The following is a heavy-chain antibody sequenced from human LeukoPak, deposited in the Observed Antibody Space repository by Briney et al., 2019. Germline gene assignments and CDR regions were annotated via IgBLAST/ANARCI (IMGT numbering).Heavy chain of an antibody. CDR1: GGSISSYY. D-gene: IGHD5-18*01. CDR3: ARVHRGYSYGGNYFDY. J-gene: IGHJ4*02. CDR2: IYTSGST. V-gene: IGHV4-4*07. Sequence: SETLSLTCTVSGGSISSYYWSWIRQPAGKGLEWIGRIYTSGSTNYNPSFKSRVTMSVDTSKNQFSLKLSSVTAADTAVYYCARVHRGYSYGGNYFDYWGQGTLVTVSS.